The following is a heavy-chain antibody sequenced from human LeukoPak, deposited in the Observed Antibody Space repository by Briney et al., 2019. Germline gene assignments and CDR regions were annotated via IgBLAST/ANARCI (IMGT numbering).Heavy chain of an antibody. Sequence: PGRSLRLSCAASGFTFSGYAMHWVRQAPGKGLEWVAVISYDGSNEYYADSVKGRFTISRDNSKNTLYLRMNSLSVEDTAVYYCARVGYYASGPFSYFDYWGQGTLVTVSS. J-gene: IGHJ4*02. CDR2: ISYDGSNE. CDR3: ARVGYYASGPFSYFDY. CDR1: GFTFSGYA. D-gene: IGHD3-10*01. V-gene: IGHV3-30-3*01.